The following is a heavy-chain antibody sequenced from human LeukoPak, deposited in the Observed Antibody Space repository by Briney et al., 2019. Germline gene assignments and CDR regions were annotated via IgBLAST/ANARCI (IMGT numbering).Heavy chain of an antibody. Sequence: QAGGSLRLSCAAPGFTFSRYWMHWLRQAPGKGLVWVSRISTDGSSTSYADSVKGRFTISRDNGKNTLYLQMNSLRAEDTAVYYCASYLTSIPSGMDVWGQGTTVTVSS. V-gene: IGHV3-74*01. J-gene: IGHJ6*02. CDR1: GFTFSRYW. CDR2: ISTDGSST. CDR3: ASYLTSIPSGMDV. D-gene: IGHD2/OR15-2a*01.